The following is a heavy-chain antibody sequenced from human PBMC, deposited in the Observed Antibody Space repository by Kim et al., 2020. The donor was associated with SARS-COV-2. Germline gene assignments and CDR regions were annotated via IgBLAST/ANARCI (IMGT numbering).Heavy chain of an antibody. J-gene: IGHJ4*02. CDR2: ISTGSSYI. Sequence: GGSLRLSCAASGFTFSSYSMNWVRQAPGKGLEWVSSISTGSSYIYYADSLKGRFTISRDNAKNSLYLQMNSLRAEDTAVYYCARDSGFGEFDYWGQGTLVTVSS. CDR1: GFTFSSYS. V-gene: IGHV3-21*01. CDR3: ARDSGFGEFDY. D-gene: IGHD3-10*01.